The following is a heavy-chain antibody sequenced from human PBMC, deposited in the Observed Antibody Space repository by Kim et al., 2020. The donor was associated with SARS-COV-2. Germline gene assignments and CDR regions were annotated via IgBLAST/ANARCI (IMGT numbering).Heavy chain of an antibody. V-gene: IGHV4-59*13. J-gene: IGHJ4*02. CDR2: IYYSGST. CDR1: GGSISSYY. CDR3: ARASRWLHRYPLIDY. D-gene: IGHD5-12*01. Sequence: SETLSLTCTVSGGSISSYYWSWIRQPPGKGLEWIGYIYYSGSTNYNPSLKSRVTISVDTSKNQFSLKLSSVTAADTAVYYCARASRWLHRYPLIDYWGQGTLVTVSS.